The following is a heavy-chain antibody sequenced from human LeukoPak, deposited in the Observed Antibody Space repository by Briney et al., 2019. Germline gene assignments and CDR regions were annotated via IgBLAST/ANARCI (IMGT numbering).Heavy chain of an antibody. CDR3: ARHPGVHYNSWFDP. J-gene: IGHJ5*02. CDR2: IYYSGST. CDR1: GGSISSYY. Sequence: PSQTLSLTCTVSGGSISSYYWGWIRQPPGKGLEWIGSIYYSGSTYYNPSLMSRVTISVDTSKNQFSLKLSSVTAADTAVYYCARHPGVHYNSWFDPWGQGPRDTVSS. V-gene: IGHV4-39*01. D-gene: IGHD2-2*02.